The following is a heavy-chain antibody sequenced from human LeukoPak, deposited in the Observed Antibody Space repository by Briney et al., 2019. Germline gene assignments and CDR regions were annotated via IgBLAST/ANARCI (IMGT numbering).Heavy chain of an antibody. CDR3: ARDGMRGITGNFFGY. CDR1: GYTFTSYG. CDR2: ISAYNCNT. J-gene: IGHJ4*02. Sequence: GASVTVSCTASGYTFTSYGISWVRHAPGQGLEWMGWISAYNCNTNYAHNLQGRVTMTTETSTSTAYMELRSLRSDDTAVYYCARDGMRGITGNFFGYWGQGTLVTVSS. D-gene: IGHD1-20*01. V-gene: IGHV1-18*01.